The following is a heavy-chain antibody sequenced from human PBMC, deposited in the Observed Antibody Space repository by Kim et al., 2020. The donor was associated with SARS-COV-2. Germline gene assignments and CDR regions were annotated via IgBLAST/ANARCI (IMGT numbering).Heavy chain of an antibody. J-gene: IGHJ4*02. CDR3: AKGAPIVVVTAILFY. D-gene: IGHD2-21*02. CDR1: GFTFSSYG. CDR2: ISYDGSNK. Sequence: GGSLRLSCAASGFTFSSYGMHWVRQAPGKGLEWVAVISYDGSNKYYADSVKGRFTISRDNSKNTLYLQMNSLRAEDTAVYYCAKGAPIVVVTAILFYWGQGTLVTVSS. V-gene: IGHV3-30*18.